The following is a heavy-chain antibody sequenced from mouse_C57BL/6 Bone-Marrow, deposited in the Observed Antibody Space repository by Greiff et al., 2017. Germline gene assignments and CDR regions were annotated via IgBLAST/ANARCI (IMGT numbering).Heavy chain of an antibody. V-gene: IGHV5-6*01. CDR1: GFTFSSYG. Sequence: EVKLVESGGDLVKPGGSLKLSCAASGFTFSSYGMSWVRQTPDKRLEWVAPISSGGSYTYYPDSVKGRFTISRDNAKNTLYLKMSSLKAEDTAMYYCARPMDYWGQGTSVTVST. CDR2: ISSGGSYT. CDR3: ARPMDY. J-gene: IGHJ4*01.